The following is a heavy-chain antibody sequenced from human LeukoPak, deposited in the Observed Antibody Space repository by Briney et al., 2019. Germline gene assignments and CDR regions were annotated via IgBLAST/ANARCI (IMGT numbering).Heavy chain of an antibody. CDR2: IFYSGST. V-gene: IGHV4-59*01. Sequence: SETLSLTCTVSGDSISSYYWSWIRQPPGKGLEWIGYIFYSGSTNYNPSLKSRVTISVDTSKNQFSLKLSSVTAADTAVYYCARGISKVSTLLWGQGTLDSVSS. CDR3: ARGISKVSTLL. CDR1: GDSISSYY. J-gene: IGHJ1*01. D-gene: IGHD2/OR15-2a*01.